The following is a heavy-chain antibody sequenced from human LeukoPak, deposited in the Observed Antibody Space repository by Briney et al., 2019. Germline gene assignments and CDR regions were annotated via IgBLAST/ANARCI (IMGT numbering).Heavy chain of an antibody. D-gene: IGHD3-10*01. CDR1: GFTFSSYA. J-gene: IGHJ4*02. CDR3: AKVPFDYYGSGSYFDY. Sequence: GGSLRLSCAASGFTFSSYAMSWARQAPGKGLEWVSAISGSGGSTYYADSVKGRFTISRDNSKNTLYLQMNSLRAEDTAVYYCAKVPFDYYGSGSYFDYWGQGTLVTVSS. CDR2: ISGSGGST. V-gene: IGHV3-23*01.